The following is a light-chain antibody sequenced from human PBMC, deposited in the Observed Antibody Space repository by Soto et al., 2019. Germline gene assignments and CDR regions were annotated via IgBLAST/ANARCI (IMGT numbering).Light chain of an antibody. V-gene: IGLV2-14*01. CDR1: SSDVGGYKH. Sequence: QSALTQPASVSGSPGQSITISCTGTSSDVGGYKHVSWYQHHPGKAPKLMIYEVSNRPSGVSNRCSGSKSGYTASLTISGLEAEEEADYYCNSQRSRGTRVFGTGTKLTVL. CDR2: EVS. J-gene: IGLJ1*01. CDR3: NSQRSRGTRV.